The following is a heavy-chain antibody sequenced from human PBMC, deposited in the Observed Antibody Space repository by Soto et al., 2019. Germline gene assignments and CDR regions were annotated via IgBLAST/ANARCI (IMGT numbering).Heavy chain of an antibody. CDR2: ISGGGGAT. Sequence: GGSLRLSCAASGFTFSNYAMSWVRQAPGKGLEWLSAISGGGGATYYADSVKGRFTISRDNSKNTLYLQMNNLGVEDTAVYYCAKERGRWLQPHDYWGQGTLVSVSS. J-gene: IGHJ4*02. CDR3: AKERGRWLQPHDY. D-gene: IGHD5-12*01. CDR1: GFTFSNYA. V-gene: IGHV3-23*01.